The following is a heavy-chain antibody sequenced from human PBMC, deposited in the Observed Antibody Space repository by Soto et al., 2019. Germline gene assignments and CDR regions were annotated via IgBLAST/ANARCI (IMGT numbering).Heavy chain of an antibody. D-gene: IGHD3-10*01. V-gene: IGHV1-46*01. CDR3: AREDITMVRGAYYYYGMDV. J-gene: IGHJ6*02. Sequence: ASVKVSCKASGYTFTSYYMHWVRQAPGQGLEWMGIINPSGGSTSYAQKFQGRVTMTRDTSTSTVYMELSSPRSEDTAVYYCAREDITMVRGAYYYYGMDVWGQGTTVTVSS. CDR1: GYTFTSYY. CDR2: INPSGGST.